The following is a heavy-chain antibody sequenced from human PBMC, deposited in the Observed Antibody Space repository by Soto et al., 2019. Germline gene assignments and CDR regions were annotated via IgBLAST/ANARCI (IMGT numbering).Heavy chain of an antibody. CDR2: ISLDGGDK. CDR3: ARTHDANSAGAFDC. V-gene: IGHV3-30*13. Sequence: QVQLVESGGGVVQPGRSLRLSCAASGFTFSSYGMHWFRQAPGKGLEWVALISLDGGDKHYADSVKGRFSISRDNVKNSLYLQMNSLRAEDTAVYYCARTHDANSAGAFDCWGLGTLVTVSS. CDR1: GFTFSSYG. J-gene: IGHJ4*02. D-gene: IGHD1-26*01.